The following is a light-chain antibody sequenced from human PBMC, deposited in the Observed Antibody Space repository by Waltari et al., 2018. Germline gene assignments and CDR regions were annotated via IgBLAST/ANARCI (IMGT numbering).Light chain of an antibody. CDR3: QSYDNTSGSI. CDR2: GNG. V-gene: IGLV1-40*01. CDR1: SSHIGAGHD. Sequence: QSGLTQPPSVSAAPGQRVTISCPGSSSHIGAGHDLHWYQLFPGTAPKLLLYGNGNRPSGVPDRFSGSKSGTSASLAITGLQAEDEADYYCQSYDNTSGSIFGGGTKLTVL. J-gene: IGLJ2*01.